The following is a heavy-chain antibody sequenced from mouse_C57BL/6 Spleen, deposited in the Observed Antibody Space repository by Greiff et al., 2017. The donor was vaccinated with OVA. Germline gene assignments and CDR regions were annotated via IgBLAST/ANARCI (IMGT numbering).Heavy chain of an antibody. CDR3: ARWVGDREDY. V-gene: IGHV1-59*01. CDR1: GYTFTSYW. D-gene: IGHD3-3*01. CDR2: IDPSDSYT. J-gene: IGHJ2*01. Sequence: VQLQQPGAELVRPGTSVKLSCKASGYTFTSYWMHWVKQRPGQGLEWIGVIDPSDSYTNYNQKFKGKATLTVDTSSSTAYMQLSSLTSEDSAVYYCARWVGDREDYWGQGTTLTVSS.